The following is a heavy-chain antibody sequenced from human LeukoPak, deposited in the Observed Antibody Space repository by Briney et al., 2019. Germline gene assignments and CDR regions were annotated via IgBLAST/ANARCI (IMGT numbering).Heavy chain of an antibody. V-gene: IGHV5-51*01. D-gene: IGHD3-10*01. J-gene: IGHJ4*02. CDR2: IYPGDSDT. Sequence: PGESLKISCKGSGYSFTSYWIGWVRQMPGKGLEWMGIIYPGDSDTRYSPSFQGQVTISADKSISTAYLQWSSLRSEDTTVYYCARASGGTCFDYWGQGTLVTVSS. CDR1: GYSFTSYW. CDR3: ARASGGTCFDY.